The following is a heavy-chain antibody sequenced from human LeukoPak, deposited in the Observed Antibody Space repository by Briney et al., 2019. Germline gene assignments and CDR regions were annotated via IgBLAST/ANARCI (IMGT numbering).Heavy chain of an antibody. CDR3: ARVEMATITGFDY. CDR2: IWYDGSNK. V-gene: IGHV3-33*01. J-gene: IGHJ4*02. D-gene: IGHD5-24*01. Sequence: PGGSLRLSCAGSGFTFSSYGMHWVRQAPGKGLEWVAVIWYDGSNKYYADSVKGRFTISRDNAKNTLYLQLNSLKADDTAVYYCARVEMATITGFDYWGQGSLVTVSS. CDR1: GFTFSSYG.